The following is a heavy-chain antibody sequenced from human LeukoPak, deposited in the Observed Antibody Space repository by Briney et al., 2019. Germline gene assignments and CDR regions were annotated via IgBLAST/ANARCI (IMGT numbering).Heavy chain of an antibody. CDR1: GFTFSSYS. Sequence: GGSLRLSCAASGFTFSSYSMNWVRQAPGKGLEWVSSISSSSSYIYYADSVKGRFTISRDNAKNSLYLQMNSLRAEDTAVYYCARRNDVYYYYGMDVWGQGTTVTVSS. V-gene: IGHV3-21*01. CDR3: ARRNDVYYYYGMDV. J-gene: IGHJ6*02. D-gene: IGHD1-1*01. CDR2: ISSSSSYI.